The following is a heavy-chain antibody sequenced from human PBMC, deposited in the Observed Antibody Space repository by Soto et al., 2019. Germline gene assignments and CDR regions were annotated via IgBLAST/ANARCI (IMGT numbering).Heavy chain of an antibody. J-gene: IGHJ4*02. V-gene: IGHV3-48*02. CDR3: ARAITMVRGVRNDY. CDR1: GFTFSNYA. CDR2: ISSSPGTI. Sequence: EVQLVESGGGLVKPGGSLRLSCAASGFTFSNYAMNWVRQAPGKGLEWVSYISSSPGTIYYADSVKGRFTISRDNAKNSLYLQMSSLRDEDTAVYYCARAITMVRGVRNDYWGQGTLVTVSS. D-gene: IGHD3-10*01.